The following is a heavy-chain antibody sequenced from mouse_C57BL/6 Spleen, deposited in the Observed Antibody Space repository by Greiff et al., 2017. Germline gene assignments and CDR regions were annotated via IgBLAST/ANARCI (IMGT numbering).Heavy chain of an antibody. CDR2: ISNLAYSI. CDR1: GFTFSDYG. V-gene: IGHV5-15*04. Sequence: EVKLVESGGGLVQPGGSLKLSCAASGFTFSDYGMAWVRQAPRKGPEWVAFISNLAYSIYYADTVTGRFTISRENAKNTLYLEMSSLRSEDTAMYYCARHNYYGSSGYFDVWGTGTTVTVSS. CDR3: ARHNYYGSSGYFDV. D-gene: IGHD1-1*01. J-gene: IGHJ1*03.